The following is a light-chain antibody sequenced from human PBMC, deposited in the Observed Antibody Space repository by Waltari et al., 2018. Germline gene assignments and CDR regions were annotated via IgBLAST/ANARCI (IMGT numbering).Light chain of an antibody. CDR3: TTLDDSLSAVL. V-gene: IGLV1-44*01. CDR2: SIN. J-gene: IGLJ2*01. Sequence: QSVLTQPPSASGTPGQRVTISCSGSSSNIGSNTVNWYQQLPGTAPKLLIYSINQRPSGVPDRFSCSKSYTSSSLAISGLQSEDEADYYCTTLDDSLSAVLFGGGTRLTVL. CDR1: SSNIGSNT.